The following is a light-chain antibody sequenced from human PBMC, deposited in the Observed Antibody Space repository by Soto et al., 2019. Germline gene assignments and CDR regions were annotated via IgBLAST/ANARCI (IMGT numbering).Light chain of an antibody. CDR1: KLGDKY. CDR2: QDS. CDR3: QAWDSSTLV. V-gene: IGLV3-1*01. J-gene: IGLJ2*01. Sequence: YELTQPPSVSVSPGQTASITCSGDKLGDKYACWYQQKPGQSPVLVIYQDSKRPSGIPERFSGSNSGNTATLTISGTQAMDEADYYCQAWDSSTLVFGGGTKLTVL.